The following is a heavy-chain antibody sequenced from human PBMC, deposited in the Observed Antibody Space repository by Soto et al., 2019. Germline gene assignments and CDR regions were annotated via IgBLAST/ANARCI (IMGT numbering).Heavy chain of an antibody. D-gene: IGHD3-9*01. V-gene: IGHV4-4*07. CDR2: IYTSGST. Sequence: SETLSLTCTVSGGSISSYYWSWIRQPAGKGLEWIGRIYTSGSTNYNPSLKSRVTISVDTSKNQFSLKLSSVTAADTAVYYCERVVTYYDILTGYYFDYWGQGTLVTVSS. J-gene: IGHJ4*02. CDR1: GGSISSYY. CDR3: ERVVTYYDILTGYYFDY.